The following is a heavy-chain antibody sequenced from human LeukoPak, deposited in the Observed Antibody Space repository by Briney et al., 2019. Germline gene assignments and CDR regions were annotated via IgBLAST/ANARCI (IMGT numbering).Heavy chain of an antibody. CDR3: ARLYYYDSRLDY. Sequence: SETLSLTCTVSGGSISSYYWSWIRQPPGKGLEWIGYIYYSGSTNYNPSLKSRVTISVDTSKNQFSLKLSSVTAADTAVYYCARLYYYDSRLDYWGQGTLVTVSS. CDR1: GGSISSYY. J-gene: IGHJ4*02. CDR2: IYYSGST. D-gene: IGHD3-22*01. V-gene: IGHV4-59*12.